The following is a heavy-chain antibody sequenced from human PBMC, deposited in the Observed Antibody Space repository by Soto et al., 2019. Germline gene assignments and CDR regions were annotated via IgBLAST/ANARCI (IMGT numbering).Heavy chain of an antibody. CDR3: ARVGSRGYDFWSGYYRAWFDP. CDR2: IYHSGST. CDR1: GGSISSGGYS. D-gene: IGHD3-3*01. V-gene: IGHV4-30-2*01. J-gene: IGHJ5*02. Sequence: SETLSLTCAVSGGSISSGGYSWSWIRQPPGKGLDWIGYIYHSGSTYYNPSLKSRVTISVDRSKNQFSLKLSSVTAADTAVYYCARVGSRGYDFWSGYYRAWFDPWGQGTLVTVSS.